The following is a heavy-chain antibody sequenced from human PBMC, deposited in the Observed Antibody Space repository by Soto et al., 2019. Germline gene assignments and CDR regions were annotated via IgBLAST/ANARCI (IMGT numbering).Heavy chain of an antibody. V-gene: IGHV1-69*13. J-gene: IGHJ4*02. CDR1: GYTFTSYG. CDR2: IIPIFGTA. Sequence: GASVKVSCKASGYTFTSYGISWVRQAPGQGLEWMGGIIPIFGTANYAQKFQGRVTITADESTGTAYMELNSLRSEDTAVYYCVRDSPIGSTFSGYDGIDYWGQGTLVTVSS. CDR3: VRDSPIGSTFSGYDGIDY. D-gene: IGHD5-12*01.